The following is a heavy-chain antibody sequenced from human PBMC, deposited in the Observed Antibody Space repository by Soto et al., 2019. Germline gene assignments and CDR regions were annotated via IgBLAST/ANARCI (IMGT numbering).Heavy chain of an antibody. CDR2: MNPNSGNT. CDR1: GYTFTSYD. Sequence: GASVKVSCKASGYTFTSYDINWVRQATGQGLEWMGWMNPNSGNTGYAQKFQGRVTMTRNTSISTAHMELSSLRSEDTAVYYCASRGDSSSSGYYYYYYGMDVWGQGTTVTVSS. J-gene: IGHJ6*02. CDR3: ASRGDSSSSGYYYYYYGMDV. D-gene: IGHD6-6*01. V-gene: IGHV1-8*01.